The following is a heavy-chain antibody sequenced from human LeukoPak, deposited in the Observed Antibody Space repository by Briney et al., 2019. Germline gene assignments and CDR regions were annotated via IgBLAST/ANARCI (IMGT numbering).Heavy chain of an antibody. Sequence: GGSLRLSCAASGFTFSSYGMHWVRQAPGKGLEWVAVIWYDGSKKDYADSVKGRYTISRDNSKNTLYLQMNSLRAEDTAVYYCAIIPRAAAGPSARSPFHYWGQGTLVTVSS. CDR3: AIIPRAAAGPSARSPFHY. V-gene: IGHV3-33*01. CDR1: GFTFSSYG. D-gene: IGHD6-13*01. CDR2: IWYDGSKK. J-gene: IGHJ4*02.